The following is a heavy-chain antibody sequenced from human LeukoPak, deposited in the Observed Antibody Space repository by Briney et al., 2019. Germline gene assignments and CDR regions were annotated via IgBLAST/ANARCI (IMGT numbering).Heavy chain of an antibody. V-gene: IGHV1-18*04. CDR2: ISAYNGNT. CDR1: GYTFTSYY. J-gene: IGHJ4*02. D-gene: IGHD1-14*01. Sequence: APVKVSCTASGYTFTSYYMHWVRQAPGQGLEWMGWISAYNGNTNYAQKLQGRVTMTTDTSTSTAYMELRSLRSDDTAVYYCARDAGDPDGPYDYWGQGTLVTVSS. CDR3: ARDAGDPDGPYDY.